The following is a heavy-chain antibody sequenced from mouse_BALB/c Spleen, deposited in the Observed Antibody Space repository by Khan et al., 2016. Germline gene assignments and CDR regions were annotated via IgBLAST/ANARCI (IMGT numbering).Heavy chain of an antibody. Sequence: EVQLVESGGGLVQPGGSLNLSCAASGFDFSRYWMSWARQAPGKGQEWIGEINPGSSTINYTPSLKDKFIISRDNAKNTLYLQMSKVRSEDTATYYCSTTTPMDYWGQGTSVTVSS. V-gene: IGHV4-2*02. CDR2: INPGSSTI. D-gene: IGHD1-2*01. J-gene: IGHJ4*01. CDR3: STTTPMDY. CDR1: GFDFSRYW.